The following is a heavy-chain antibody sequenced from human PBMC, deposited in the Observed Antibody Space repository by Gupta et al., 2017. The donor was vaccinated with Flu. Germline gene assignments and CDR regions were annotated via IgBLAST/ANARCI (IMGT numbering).Heavy chain of an antibody. CDR2: INQDGSNK. CDR3: ARIRGCEQFDY. V-gene: IGHV3-7*01. D-gene: IGHD3-10*01. Sequence: VQLVEYGGGLVQPGGSLRLSCAASGFTFSDSWMNWVRQAPGKGLEWVANINQDGSNKNYVDSLKGRFTVSRDNAKNSVYLQMDSLGAEDTAVYFSARIRGCEQFDYGGQGTLVTVSS. J-gene: IGHJ4*02. CDR1: GFTFSDSW.